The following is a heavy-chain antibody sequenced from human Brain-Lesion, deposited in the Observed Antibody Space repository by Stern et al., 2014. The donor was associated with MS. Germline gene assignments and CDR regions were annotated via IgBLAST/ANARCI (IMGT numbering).Heavy chain of an antibody. CDR1: GFTFSRDW. CDR3: ARGGSRVPDY. CDR2: IKEDGSES. D-gene: IGHD2-2*01. V-gene: IGHV3-7*01. Sequence: EVQLVESGGGLVQPGGSLRLSCAASGFTFSRDWMSWARQAPGKGLEWVAHIKEDGSESHYVDSVKGRFTMSRDNAKNSLYLQMNSLRAEDTAVYHCARGGSRVPDYWGQGTLVTVSS. J-gene: IGHJ4*02.